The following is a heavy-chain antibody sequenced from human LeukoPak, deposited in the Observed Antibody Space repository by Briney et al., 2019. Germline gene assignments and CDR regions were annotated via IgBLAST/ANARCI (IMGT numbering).Heavy chain of an antibody. J-gene: IGHJ6*03. Sequence: ASVKVSCKASGYTFTSYDINWVRQATGQGLEWMGWMNPNSGNTGYAQKFQGRVTITRNTSISTAYMELSSLRSEDTAVYYCARSPPGPGDYYYYHMDVWGKGTTVTVSS. CDR3: ARSPPGPGDYYYYHMDV. V-gene: IGHV1-8*01. CDR2: MNPNSGNT. CDR1: GYTFTSYD. D-gene: IGHD3-10*01.